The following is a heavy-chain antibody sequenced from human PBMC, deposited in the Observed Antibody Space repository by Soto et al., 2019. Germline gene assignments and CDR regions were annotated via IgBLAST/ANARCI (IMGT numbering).Heavy chain of an antibody. CDR1: GGSISSYY. V-gene: IGHV4-59*01. Sequence: SATLSLTCTVSGGSISSYYWSWIRQPPGKGLEWIGYIYYSGSTNYNPSLKSRVTITVDTSKNKFSLKLSSVTAADTAVYYCARDYQGNNWFDPWGQGTLVTVSS. D-gene: IGHD2-2*01. CDR2: IYYSGST. J-gene: IGHJ5*02. CDR3: ARDYQGNNWFDP.